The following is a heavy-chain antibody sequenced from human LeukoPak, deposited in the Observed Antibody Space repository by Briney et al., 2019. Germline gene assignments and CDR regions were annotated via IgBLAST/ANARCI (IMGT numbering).Heavy chain of an antibody. CDR3: AKGLSTSYYTDFDY. CDR2: MSGSGGST. J-gene: IGHJ4*02. D-gene: IGHD2-2*02. V-gene: IGHV3-23*01. Sequence: PGGSLRLSCAASGFTFSIYAMSWVRQAPGKGLEWVSGMSGSGGSTYYADSVKGRFTISRDNSKNTLYLQMNTLRAEDTAVYDCAKGLSTSYYTDFDYWGQGTLVTVSP. CDR1: GFTFSIYA.